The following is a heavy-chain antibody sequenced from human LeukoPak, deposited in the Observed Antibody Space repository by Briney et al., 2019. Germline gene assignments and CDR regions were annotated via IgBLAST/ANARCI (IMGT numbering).Heavy chain of an antibody. Sequence: GGSLRLSCTASGFTFRTYAMNWVRQAPGKGLEWLSGISGSGNGTYYADSVKGRFIISRDNSKNMVFLQMNSLTVEDAATYYCAKRTMSAFDSWGQGTQLIVFS. CDR3: AKRTMSAFDS. CDR2: ISGSGNGT. J-gene: IGHJ4*02. V-gene: IGHV3-23*01. CDR1: GFTFRTYA. D-gene: IGHD5-24*01.